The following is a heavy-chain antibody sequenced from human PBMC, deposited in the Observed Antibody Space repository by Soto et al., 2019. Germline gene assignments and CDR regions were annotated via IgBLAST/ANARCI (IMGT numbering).Heavy chain of an antibody. CDR1: GFTFSSYS. CDR2: ISSSSSYI. J-gene: IGHJ4*02. CDR3: ARGGYDYIWGSYRSSYFDY. V-gene: IGHV3-21*01. Sequence: PGGSLRLSCAASGFTFSSYSMNWVRQAPGKGLEWVSSISSSSSYIYYADSVKGRFTISRDNAKNSLYLQMNSLRAEDTAVYYCARGGYDYIWGSYRSSYFDYWGQGTLVNVS. D-gene: IGHD3-16*02.